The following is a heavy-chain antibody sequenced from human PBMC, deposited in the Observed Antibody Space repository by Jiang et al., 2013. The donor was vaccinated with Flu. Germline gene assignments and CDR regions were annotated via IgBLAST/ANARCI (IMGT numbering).Heavy chain of an antibody. V-gene: IGHV4-4*07. Sequence: PGLVKPSETLSLSCTVSGGSVTTYYWSWIRQPAGKGLEWIGRFYSNGSTTFNPSLRGRVTMSRDTSKDHLSLKLTSATAADTAVYYCATSARLFTPFDYWGRGTLVTVSS. CDR3: ATSARLFTPFDY. CDR2: FYSNGST. CDR1: GGSVTTYY. J-gene: IGHJ4*02.